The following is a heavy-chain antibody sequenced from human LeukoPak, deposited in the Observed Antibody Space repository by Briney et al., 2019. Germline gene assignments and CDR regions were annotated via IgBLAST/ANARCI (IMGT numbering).Heavy chain of an antibody. D-gene: IGHD2-15*01. Sequence: ASVKVSSKASGYTFTSYYMHCVRQAPGQGLEWMGWINSKSGGTNYAQKFRGRVTMTRDTSISAAYMELSRLRSDDTAVYYCATSIGPCGSFYFQYWGQGTLVTVSS. CDR2: INSKSGGT. CDR3: ATSIGPCGSFYFQY. V-gene: IGHV1-2*02. J-gene: IGHJ1*01. CDR1: GYTFTSYY.